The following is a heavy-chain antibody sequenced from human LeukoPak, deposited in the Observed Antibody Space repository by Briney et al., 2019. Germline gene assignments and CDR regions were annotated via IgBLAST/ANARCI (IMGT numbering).Heavy chain of an antibody. CDR2: IYTSGST. V-gene: IGHV4-38-2*02. D-gene: IGHD3-3*01. CDR3: ARELRVKRFGVVMIIDY. Sequence: SETLSLTCTVSGYSINSGYYWGWIRQPPGKGLEWIGRIYTSGSTNYNPSLKSRVTMSVDTSKNQFSLKLSSVTAADTAVYYCARELRVKRFGVVMIIDYWGQGTLVTVSS. J-gene: IGHJ4*02. CDR1: GYSINSGYY.